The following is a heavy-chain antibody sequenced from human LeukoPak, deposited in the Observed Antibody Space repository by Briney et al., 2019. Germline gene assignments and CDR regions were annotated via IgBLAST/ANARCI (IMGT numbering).Heavy chain of an antibody. CDR1: GYTFTGYY. Sequence: ASVKVSCKASGYTFTGYYMHWVRRAPGQGLEWMGWINPNSGGTNYAQKFQGRVTMTRDTSISTAYMELSRLRSDDTAVYYCARSHDYGDYRFFDYWGQGTLVTVST. J-gene: IGHJ4*02. CDR3: ARSHDYGDYRFFDY. V-gene: IGHV1-2*02. CDR2: INPNSGGT. D-gene: IGHD4-17*01.